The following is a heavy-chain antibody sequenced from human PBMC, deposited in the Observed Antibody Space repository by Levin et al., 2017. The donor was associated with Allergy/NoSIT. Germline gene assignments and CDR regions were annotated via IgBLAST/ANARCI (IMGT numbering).Heavy chain of an antibody. D-gene: IGHD3-10*01. Sequence: SETLSLTCTVSGGSISSSSYYWGWIRQPPGKGLEWIGSIYYSGSTYYNPSLNSRVTISVDTSQNQFSLQLNSVTAADTAVYFCARLPPNVFGEFFYWGQGTLVTVSS. V-gene: IGHV4-39*01. J-gene: IGHJ4*02. CDR2: IYYSGST. CDR1: GGSISSSSYY. CDR3: ARLPPNVFGEFFY.